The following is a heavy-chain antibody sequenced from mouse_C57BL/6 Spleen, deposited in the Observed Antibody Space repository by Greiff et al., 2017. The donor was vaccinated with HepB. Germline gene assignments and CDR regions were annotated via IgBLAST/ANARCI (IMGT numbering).Heavy chain of an antibody. J-gene: IGHJ2*01. CDR1: GFTFSSYA. CDR2: ISSGGDYI. CDR3: TRELGHLFDY. D-gene: IGHD4-1*01. Sequence: EVKLMESGEGLVKPGGSLKLSCAASGFTFSSYAMSWVRQTPEKRLEWVAYISSGGDYIYYADTVKGRFTISRDNARNTLYLQMSSLKSEDTAMYYCTRELGHLFDYWGQGTTLTVSS. V-gene: IGHV5-9-1*02.